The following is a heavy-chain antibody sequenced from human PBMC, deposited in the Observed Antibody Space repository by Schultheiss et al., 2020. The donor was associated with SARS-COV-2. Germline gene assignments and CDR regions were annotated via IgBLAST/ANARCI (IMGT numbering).Heavy chain of an antibody. CDR3: TTGIYDFWSGYFPIYYYGMDV. CDR1: GFTFSNAW. CDR2: IKSKTDGGTT. V-gene: IGHV3-15*07. D-gene: IGHD3-3*01. J-gene: IGHJ6*02. Sequence: GGSLRLSCAASGFTFSNAWMNWVRQAPGKGLEWVGRIKSKTDGGTTDYAAPVKGRFTISRDDSKNTLYLQMNSLKTEDTAVYYCTTGIYDFWSGYFPIYYYGMDVWGQGTTVTVSS.